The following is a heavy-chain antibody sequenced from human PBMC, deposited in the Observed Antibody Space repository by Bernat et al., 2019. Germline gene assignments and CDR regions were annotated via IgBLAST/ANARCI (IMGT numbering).Heavy chain of an antibody. J-gene: IGHJ4*02. Sequence: EVQLVESGGGLVKPGGSLRLSCAASGFTFSNAWMSWVRQAPGKGLEWVGRIKSKTDGGTTDYAAPVKGRFTISRDDSKNTLYLQMNSLKTEDTAVYYCTTDREYGKRPPFFDYWGQGTLVTVSS. CDR3: TTDREYGKRPPFFDY. D-gene: IGHD4-17*01. CDR2: IKSKTDGGTT. V-gene: IGHV3-15*01. CDR1: GFTFSNAW.